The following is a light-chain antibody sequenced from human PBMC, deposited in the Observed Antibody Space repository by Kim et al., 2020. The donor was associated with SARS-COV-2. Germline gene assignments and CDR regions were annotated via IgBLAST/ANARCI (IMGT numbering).Light chain of an antibody. V-gene: IGKV1-5*03. J-gene: IGKJ1*01. CDR3: QQYKSLTWT. CDR2: KVS. CDR1: QSINNW. Sequence: DIQLTQSPSTLSASVGDTVTITCRASQSINNWLAWYRQEPGKAPKLLIYKVSNLESGVPSRFSGSGSGTEFTLTITSLHPDDFATYYCQQYKSLTWTFGQGTKVEIK.